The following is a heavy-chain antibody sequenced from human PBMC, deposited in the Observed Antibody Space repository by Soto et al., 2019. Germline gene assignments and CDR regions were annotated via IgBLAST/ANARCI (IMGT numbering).Heavy chain of an antibody. CDR3: ARVFNSHPNQWFGEPSYYFDY. V-gene: IGHV1-18*01. D-gene: IGHD3-10*01. Sequence: GASVKVSCKASGYTFTSYGISWVRQAPGQGLEWMGWISAYNGNTNYAQKLQGRVTMTTDTSTSTAYMELRSLRSDDTAVYYCARVFNSHPNQWFGEPSYYFDYWGQGTLVTVSS. J-gene: IGHJ4*02. CDR2: ISAYNGNT. CDR1: GYTFTSYG.